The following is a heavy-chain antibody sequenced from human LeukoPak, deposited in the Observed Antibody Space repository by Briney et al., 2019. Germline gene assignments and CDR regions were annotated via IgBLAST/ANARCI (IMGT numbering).Heavy chain of an antibody. V-gene: IGHV5-51*01. CDR1: GYSFTNYW. Sequence: GESLTISCTASGYSFTNYWIAWVRQMPVAGLEWMGTIYPGDSDARYSPAFQGQFTLSVDRSTTAYLQWPSLKASDTAMYYCARPYSTGIRDAYDMWGQGTMVIVSS. J-gene: IGHJ3*02. CDR2: IYPGDSDA. D-gene: IGHD2/OR15-2a*01. CDR3: ARPYSTGIRDAYDM.